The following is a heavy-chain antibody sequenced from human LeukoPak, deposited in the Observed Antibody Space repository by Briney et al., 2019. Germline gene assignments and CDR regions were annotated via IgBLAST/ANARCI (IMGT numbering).Heavy chain of an antibody. CDR1: GFTFSGFH. Sequence: GGSLRLSCSTSGFTFSGFHMNWLRQAPGMGLEHVAWISSLDSTTYYAYSVVGRFTISGDNDKDLLFLQMDSLREDDTAIYYCARDPHAGIFDSWGQGTLVTVSS. CDR2: ISSLDSTT. V-gene: IGHV3-48*02. J-gene: IGHJ4*02. CDR3: ARDPHAGIFDS.